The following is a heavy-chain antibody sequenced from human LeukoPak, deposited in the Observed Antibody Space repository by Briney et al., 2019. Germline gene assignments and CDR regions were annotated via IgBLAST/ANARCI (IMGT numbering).Heavy chain of an antibody. D-gene: IGHD3-22*01. V-gene: IGHV1-2*02. J-gene: IGHJ6*02. CDR3: ARASRYYYDSSGPPTHYHYYGMDV. Sequence: ASVKVSCKASGYTFTGYYMHWVRQAPGQGLEWMGWINPNSGGTSYAQKFQGRVTMTRDTSISTAYMELSRLRSDDTAVYYCARASRYYYDSSGPPTHYHYYGMDVWGQGTTVTVSS. CDR2: INPNSGGT. CDR1: GYTFTGYY.